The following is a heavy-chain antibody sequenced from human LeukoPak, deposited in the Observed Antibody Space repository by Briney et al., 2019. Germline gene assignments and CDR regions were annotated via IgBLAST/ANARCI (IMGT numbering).Heavy chain of an antibody. J-gene: IGHJ2*01. V-gene: IGHV4-59*01. CDR2: IYYSGST. Sequence: SETLSLTCTVSSGSISSYYWSWIRQPPGKGLEWIGYIYYSGSTNYNPSLKSRVTISVDTSKNQFSLKLSSVTAADTAVYYCARARYYDSSGYLFGWYFDLWGRGTLVTVSS. CDR3: ARARYYDSSGYLFGWYFDL. CDR1: SGSISSYY. D-gene: IGHD3-22*01.